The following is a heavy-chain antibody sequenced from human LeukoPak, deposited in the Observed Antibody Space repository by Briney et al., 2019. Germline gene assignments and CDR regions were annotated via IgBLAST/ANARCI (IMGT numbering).Heavy chain of an antibody. CDR3: ARGDRYSSSSLFDY. Sequence: GGSLRLPCAASGFTFDDYGMSWVRQAPGKGLEWVSGINWNGGSTGYADSVKGRFTISRDNAKNSLYLQMNSLRAEDTALYYCARGDRYSSSSLFDYWGQGTLVTVSS. CDR2: INWNGGST. V-gene: IGHV3-20*04. CDR1: GFTFDDYG. D-gene: IGHD6-13*01. J-gene: IGHJ4*02.